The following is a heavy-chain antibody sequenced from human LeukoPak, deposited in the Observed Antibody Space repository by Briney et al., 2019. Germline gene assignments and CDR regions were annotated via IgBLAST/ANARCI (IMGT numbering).Heavy chain of an antibody. CDR3: ARTYPDYDFWSGYYRGAYYFDY. CDR1: GFTFSSYE. J-gene: IGHJ4*02. CDR2: ISSSGSTI. Sequence: GGSLRLSCAASGFTFSSYEMNCVRQAPGKGLEWVSYISSSGSTIYYADSVKGRFTISRDNAKNSLYLQMNSLRAEDTAVYYCARTYPDYDFWSGYYRGAYYFDYWGQGTLVTVSS. D-gene: IGHD3-3*01. V-gene: IGHV3-48*03.